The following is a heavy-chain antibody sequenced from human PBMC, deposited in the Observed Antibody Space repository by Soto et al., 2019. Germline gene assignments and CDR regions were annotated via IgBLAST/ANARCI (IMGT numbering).Heavy chain of an antibody. CDR2: IHWNDDK. V-gene: IGHV2-5*01. CDR1: GFSLSAYGVR. Sequence: SGPTLVNPTQTLTLTCSFSGFSLSAYGVRVIWFRQPPGETLEWLALIHWNDDKRYSQYLKSRLTITKDTSKTQVVLTLTNLEPLDTGTYFCAHTKDSSGFLTSWGQGNLVTVSS. J-gene: IGHJ5*02. CDR3: AHTKDSSGFLTS. D-gene: IGHD3-22*01.